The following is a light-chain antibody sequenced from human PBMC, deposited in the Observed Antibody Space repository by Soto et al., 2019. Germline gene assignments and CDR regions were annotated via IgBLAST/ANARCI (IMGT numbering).Light chain of an antibody. CDR1: QSVLFSSNNKNY. Sequence: DILMAQSPDSLAVSLGERATINCKSSQSVLFSSNNKNYLAWYQQKPGQSPKVLIYWASARESGVPDRFSDSGSGTDFTLTIASLQAEDVAVYYCQQYYSTPYTFGQGTNLEIK. V-gene: IGKV4-1*01. CDR2: WAS. CDR3: QQYYSTPYT. J-gene: IGKJ2*01.